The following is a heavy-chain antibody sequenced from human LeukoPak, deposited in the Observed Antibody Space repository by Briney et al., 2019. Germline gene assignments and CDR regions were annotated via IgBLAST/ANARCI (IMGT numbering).Heavy chain of an antibody. Sequence: GGSLRLSCAASGFTFNNYAMNWVRQAPGKGLEWVSSISGGGETTYYADSAKGRFTISRDNSQNTLYLQMNSLRAEDTAVYYCAGDYADYVGYFFFDYWGQGTLVTVSS. CDR2: ISGGGETT. V-gene: IGHV3-23*01. CDR3: AGDYADYVGYFFFDY. J-gene: IGHJ4*02. D-gene: IGHD4-17*01. CDR1: GFTFNNYA.